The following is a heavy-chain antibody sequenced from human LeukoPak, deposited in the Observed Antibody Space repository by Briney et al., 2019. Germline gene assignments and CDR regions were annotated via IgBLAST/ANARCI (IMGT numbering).Heavy chain of an antibody. CDR2: IYYSGST. V-gene: IGHV4-39*01. J-gene: IGHJ6*03. CDR1: GGSISSSSYY. Sequence: PSETLSLTCTVSGGSISSSSYYWGWIRQPPGKVLEWIGSIYYSGSTYYNPSLKSRVTISVDTSKNQFSLKLSSVTAADTAVYYCASVRRGFGESSKYYAYYYMGVWGKGTTVTISS. CDR3: ASVRRGFGESSKYYAYYYMGV. D-gene: IGHD3-10*01.